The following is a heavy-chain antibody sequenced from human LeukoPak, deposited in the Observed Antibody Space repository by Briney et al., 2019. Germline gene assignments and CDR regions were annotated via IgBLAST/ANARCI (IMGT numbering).Heavy chain of an antibody. CDR3: ASGYDFWSGYYGY. CDR2: INHSGST. Sequence: PSETLSLTCAVYGGSFSCYYWSWIRQPPGKGLEWIGEINHSGSTNYNPSLKSRVTISVDTSKNQFSLKLSSVTAADTAVYYCASGYDFWSGYYGYWGQGTLVTVSS. V-gene: IGHV4-34*01. CDR1: GGSFSCYY. J-gene: IGHJ4*02. D-gene: IGHD3-3*01.